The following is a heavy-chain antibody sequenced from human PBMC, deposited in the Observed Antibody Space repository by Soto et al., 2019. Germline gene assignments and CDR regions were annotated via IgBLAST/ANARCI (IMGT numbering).Heavy chain of an antibody. J-gene: IGHJ4*02. CDR3: AKIVDIVLVPVDDFDY. V-gene: IGHV3-23*01. CDR1: GFTFSSYA. Sequence: PGGSLRLSCAASGFTFSSYAMSWVRQAPGKGLEWVSAISGSGGSTYYADSVKGRFTISRDNSKNTLYLQMNSLRAEDTAVYYCAKIVDIVLVPVDDFDYWGQGTLVTVSS. CDR2: ISGSGGST. D-gene: IGHD2-2*03.